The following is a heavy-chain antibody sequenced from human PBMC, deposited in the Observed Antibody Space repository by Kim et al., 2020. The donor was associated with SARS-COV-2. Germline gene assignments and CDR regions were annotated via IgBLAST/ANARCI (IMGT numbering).Heavy chain of an antibody. CDR2: INPTIGST. J-gene: IGHJ3*02. CDR3: AREPRTPGDSRPNAFDI. CDR1: GYTFSSHY. Sequence: ASVKVSCKASGYTFSSHYLHWVRQAPGQRLEWMGKINPTIGSTLYAQKFQGRVTMTRDTSTSTVYMELSSLTSEDTAIYSCAREPRTPGDSRPNAFDIWGHGTMVTVSS. D-gene: IGHD3-16*01. V-gene: IGHV1-46*01.